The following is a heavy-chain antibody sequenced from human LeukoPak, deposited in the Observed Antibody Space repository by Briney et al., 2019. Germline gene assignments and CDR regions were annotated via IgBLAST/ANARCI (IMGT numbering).Heavy chain of an antibody. V-gene: IGHV3-21*01. Sequence: GGSLRLSCAASGFTFSSYSMNWVRQAPGKGLEWVSSISSSSSYIYYADSVKGRFTISRDNAKNSLYLQMNSLRAEDTAVYYCARGLVAARVAVGYWGQGTLVTVSS. CDR3: ARGLVAARVAVGY. CDR2: ISSSSSYI. J-gene: IGHJ4*02. D-gene: IGHD2-15*01. CDR1: GFTFSSYS.